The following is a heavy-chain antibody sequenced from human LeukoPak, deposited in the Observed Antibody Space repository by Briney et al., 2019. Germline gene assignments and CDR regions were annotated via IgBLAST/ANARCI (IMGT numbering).Heavy chain of an antibody. CDR1: GFSFSGYN. D-gene: IGHD4-17*01. CDR3: ARGEDYGDYEDLYYFDY. J-gene: IGHJ4*02. V-gene: IGHV3-21*01. CDR2: ISRDSTTYT. Sequence: GGSLRLSCVASGFSFSGYNMHWVRQTPGKGLQWVSSISRDSTTYTYYADSVKGRFTISRDNTKNSLYLQMNSLRAEDTAVYYCARGEDYGDYEDLYYFDYWGQGTLVTVSS.